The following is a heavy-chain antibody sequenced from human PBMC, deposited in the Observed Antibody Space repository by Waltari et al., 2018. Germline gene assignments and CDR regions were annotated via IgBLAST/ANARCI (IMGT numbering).Heavy chain of an antibody. CDR1: GYTLTELS. CDR3: AVAAAVDPSNWFDP. D-gene: IGHD6-13*01. Sequence: QVPLVQSGAEVKKPGASVKVSCNVSGYTLTELSMHWVRQAPGKGLEWMGGFDAEDGETINEQKFQGRGTMTEDTSTDTAYMGLSSLRSEDTAVYYCAVAAAVDPSNWFDPWGQGTLVTVSS. J-gene: IGHJ5*02. CDR2: FDAEDGET. V-gene: IGHV1-24*01.